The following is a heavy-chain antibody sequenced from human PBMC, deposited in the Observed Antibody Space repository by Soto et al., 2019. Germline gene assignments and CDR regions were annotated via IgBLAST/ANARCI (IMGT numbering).Heavy chain of an antibody. Sequence: PSETLSLTCAVSGVSIISGGYSWILIRQPPGKGLEWIGYIYHSGSTYYNPSLKSRVTISVDRSKNQFSLKLSSVTAADTAVYYGARAGGLGEVDDEDWGQGTRVNV. J-gene: IGHJ4*02. CDR2: IYHSGST. V-gene: IGHV4-30-2*01. CDR1: GVSIISGGYS. CDR3: ARAGGLGEVDDED. D-gene: IGHD3-16*01.